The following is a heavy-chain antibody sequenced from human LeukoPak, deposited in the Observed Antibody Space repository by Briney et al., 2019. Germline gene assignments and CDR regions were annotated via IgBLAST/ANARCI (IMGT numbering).Heavy chain of an antibody. D-gene: IGHD3-22*01. CDR2: IIPIFGTA. V-gene: IGHV1-69*06. CDR1: GGTFSSYA. CDR3: AREGSSGYFLYY. Sequence: SVKVSCKASGGTFSSYAISWVRQAPGQGLEWMGGIIPIFGTANYAQKFQGRVTITADKSTSTAYMELSSLRSEDTAVYYCAREGSSGYFLYYWGQGTLVTVSS. J-gene: IGHJ4*02.